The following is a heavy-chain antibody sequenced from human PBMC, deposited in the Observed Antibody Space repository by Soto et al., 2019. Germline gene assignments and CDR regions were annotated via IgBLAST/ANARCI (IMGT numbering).Heavy chain of an antibody. V-gene: IGHV4-59*01. CDR2: IYYSGST. CDR1: GGSISSYY. D-gene: IGHD3-10*01. J-gene: IGHJ5*02. Sequence: SETLSLTCTVSGGSISSYYWSWIRQPPGKGLEWIGYIYYSGSTNYNPSLKSRVTISVDTSKNQFSLKLSSVTAADTAVYYCARDATMVRGVIHEVNWFDPWGQGTLVTVSS. CDR3: ARDATMVRGVIHEVNWFDP.